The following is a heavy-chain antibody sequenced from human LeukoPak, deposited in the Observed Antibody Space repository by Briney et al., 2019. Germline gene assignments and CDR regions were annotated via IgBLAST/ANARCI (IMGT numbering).Heavy chain of an antibody. J-gene: IGHJ4*02. CDR1: GFTFSSYG. D-gene: IGHD3-10*01. CDR2: IWYDGSNK. Sequence: GRSLRLSCAASGFTFSSYGMHWVRQAPGEGLEWVAVIWYDGSNKYYADSVKGRFTISRDNSKNTLYLQMNSLRAEDTAVYYCAKDFHKYYYGSGSYGVDYWGQGTLVTVSS. V-gene: IGHV3-33*06. CDR3: AKDFHKYYYGSGSYGVDY.